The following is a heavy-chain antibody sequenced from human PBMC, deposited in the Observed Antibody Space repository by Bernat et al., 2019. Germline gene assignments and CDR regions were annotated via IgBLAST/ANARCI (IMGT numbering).Heavy chain of an antibody. CDR1: GFTFSSYS. D-gene: IGHD5-24*01. CDR2: ISSSSSYI. Sequence: EVQLVESGGGLVKPGGSLRLSCAASGFTFSSYSMNWVRQAPGKGLEWVSSISSSSSYIYYADSVKGRFTISRDNAKNSLYLQMNSLRAEDTAVYYCAREMATVANDRGTGYWGQGTLVTVSS. J-gene: IGHJ4*02. CDR3: AREMATVANDRGTGY. V-gene: IGHV3-21*01.